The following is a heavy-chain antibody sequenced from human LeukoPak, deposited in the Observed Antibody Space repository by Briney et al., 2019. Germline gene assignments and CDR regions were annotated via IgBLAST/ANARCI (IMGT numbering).Heavy chain of an antibody. D-gene: IGHD3-3*01. V-gene: IGHV4-59*01. J-gene: IGHJ3*02. CDR1: GCSISSYY. CDR2: MSYSGNS. Sequence: SETLALTCTVSGCSISSYYWSWIRQPPGKGLEWMGYMSYSGNSKYNPSLKSRVTISLDTSKNQFSLKLTSVTAADTAVYYCARADDFWGGFFDIWSQGTMVTVSS. CDR3: ARADDFWGGFFDI.